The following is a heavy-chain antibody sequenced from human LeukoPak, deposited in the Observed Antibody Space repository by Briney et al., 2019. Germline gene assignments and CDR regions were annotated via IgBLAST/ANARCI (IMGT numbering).Heavy chain of an antibody. V-gene: IGHV4-39*01. CDR3: ASCGYTGYAIDY. CDR2: MFYSGRT. J-gene: IGHJ4*02. Sequence: PSETLSLTCTVSGGSITGSTYYWGWIRQPPGKGLEWIGNMFYSGRTYYNPALKGRVTISGDTSKNQFSLKLSSVTAADTAVYYCASCGYTGYAIDYWGQGTLVTVSS. D-gene: IGHD5-12*01. CDR1: GGSITGSTYY.